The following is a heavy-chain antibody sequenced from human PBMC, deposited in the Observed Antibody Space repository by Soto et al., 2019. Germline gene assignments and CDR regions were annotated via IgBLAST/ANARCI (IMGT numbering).Heavy chain of an antibody. CDR2: ISYDGSNK. Sequence: PGGSLRLSCAASGFTFSSYAMHWVRHAPGKGLEWVAVISYDGSNKYYADSVKGRFTISRDNSKNTLYLQMNSLRAEDTAVYYCARDSMQQWLVTHAFHIWGHATFGTGSS. CDR3: ARDSMQQWLVTHAFHI. J-gene: IGHJ3*02. V-gene: IGHV3-30-3*01. D-gene: IGHD6-19*01. CDR1: GFTFSSYA.